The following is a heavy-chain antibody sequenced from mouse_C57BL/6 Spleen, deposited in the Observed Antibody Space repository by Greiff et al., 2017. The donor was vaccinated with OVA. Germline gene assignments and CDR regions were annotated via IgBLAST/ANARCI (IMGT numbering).Heavy chain of an antibody. J-gene: IGHJ4*01. CDR3: VRYDGYIYYAMDY. Sequence: QVQLQQSGPELVKPGASVKISCKASGYAFSSSWMNWVKQRPGKGLEWIGRIYPGDGDTNYNGKFKGKATLTADKSSSTAYMQLSSLTSEDSAVYFCVRYDGYIYYAMDYWGQGTSVTVSS. V-gene: IGHV1-82*01. D-gene: IGHD2-3*01. CDR1: GYAFSSSW. CDR2: IYPGDGDT.